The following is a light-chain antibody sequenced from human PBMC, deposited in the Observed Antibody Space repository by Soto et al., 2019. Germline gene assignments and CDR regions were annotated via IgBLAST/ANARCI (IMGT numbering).Light chain of an antibody. CDR3: SSYAGNNVV. J-gene: IGLJ2*01. V-gene: IGLV2-8*01. CDR1: SSDVGGYNY. Sequence: QSVLTQPPSESGSPGQSVTISCTGTSSDVGGYNYVSWYQQHPGKAPKLMIYEVSKRPSGVPDRFSGSKSGNTASLTVSGLQAEDEADYYCSSYAGNNVVFGGGTKLTVL. CDR2: EVS.